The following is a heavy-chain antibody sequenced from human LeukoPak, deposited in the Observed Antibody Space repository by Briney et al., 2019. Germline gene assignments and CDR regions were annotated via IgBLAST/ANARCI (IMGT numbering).Heavy chain of an antibody. CDR1: GFTISSNY. J-gene: IGHJ3*02. Sequence: GGSLRLSCAASGFTISSNYMSWVRQAPGKGLEWVSVISYDGSNKYYADSVKGRFTISRDNSKNTLYLQMNSLRAEDTAVYYCARDGLLWFGELYRHFDIWGQGTMVTVSS. V-gene: IGHV3-30-3*01. CDR3: ARDGLLWFGELYRHFDI. D-gene: IGHD3-10*01. CDR2: ISYDGSNK.